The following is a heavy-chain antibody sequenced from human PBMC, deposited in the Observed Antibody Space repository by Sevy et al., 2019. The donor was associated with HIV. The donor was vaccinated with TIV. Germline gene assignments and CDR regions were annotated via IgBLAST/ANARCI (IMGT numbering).Heavy chain of an antibody. CDR2: VSASGGST. J-gene: IGHJ5*02. D-gene: IGHD3-3*01. CDR1: GFTLSDSG. CDR3: ARVGGGGYYDPWSGYLEFDP. Sequence: GGSLRLSCAASGFTLSDSGVHWVRQAPGKGLEWVATVSASGGSTYYADSVRGRFSITRDNSKNTLYVKMNSLRAEDTAVYYCARVGGGGYYDPWSGYLEFDPWGQGTLVTVSS. V-gene: IGHV3-23*01.